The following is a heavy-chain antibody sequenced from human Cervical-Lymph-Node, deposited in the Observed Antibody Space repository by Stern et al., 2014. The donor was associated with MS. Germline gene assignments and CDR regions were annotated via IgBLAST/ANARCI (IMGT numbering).Heavy chain of an antibody. Sequence: QVQLGQSGGGVVQPGTSLRLSCAASGFTFSSYAMHWVRQAPGKGLDWVAIISYDGSNKYYADSVKGRFTISRDNSKNMMNLQMSSLRPEDTAVYYCANTLTVTDYYFYGLDVWGQGTTVTVSS. CDR2: ISYDGSNK. CDR3: ANTLTVTDYYFYGLDV. CDR1: GFTFSSYA. V-gene: IGHV3-30*04. J-gene: IGHJ6*02. D-gene: IGHD4-11*01.